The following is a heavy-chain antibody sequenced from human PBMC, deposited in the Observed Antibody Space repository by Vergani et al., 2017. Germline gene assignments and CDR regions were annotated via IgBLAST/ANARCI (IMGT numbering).Heavy chain of an antibody. J-gene: IGHJ6*03. D-gene: IGHD3-3*01. CDR3: ARVRDTLTIFGVYMDV. Sequence: QVQLQESGPGLVKPSQTLSLTCTVSGGSISSGSYYWSWIRQPAGKGLEWIGRIYTSGSTNYNPSLKSRVTISVDTSKNQFSLTLSSVTAADTAVYYCARVRDTLTIFGVYMDVWGKGTTVTVSS. CDR1: GGSISSGSYY. V-gene: IGHV4-61*02. CDR2: IYTSGST.